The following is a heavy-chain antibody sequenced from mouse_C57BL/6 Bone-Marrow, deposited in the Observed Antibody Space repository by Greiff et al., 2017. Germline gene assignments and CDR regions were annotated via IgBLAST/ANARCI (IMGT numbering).Heavy chain of an antibody. CDR1: GYSFTGYY. D-gene: IGHD1-1*01. CDR3: ARGHHYGSSPYWYFDV. J-gene: IGHJ1*03. V-gene: IGHV1-42*01. CDR2: INPSTGGT. Sequence: EVQLQQSGPELVKPGASVKISCKASGYSFTGYYMNWVKQSPEKSLEWIGEINPSTGGTTYNQKFKAKATLTVDKSSSTAYMQLKSLTSEDSAVYYCARGHHYGSSPYWYFDVWGTGTTVTVSS.